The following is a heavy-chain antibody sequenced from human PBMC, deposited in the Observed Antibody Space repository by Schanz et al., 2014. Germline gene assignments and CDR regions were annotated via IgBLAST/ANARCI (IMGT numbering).Heavy chain of an antibody. CDR2: FDAHDGRA. V-gene: IGHV3-23*01. J-gene: IGHJ6*03. CDR3: AKGPYYYYYMDV. Sequence: EVQLLESGGGLVQPGGSLRLSCEASGFMFSSYGMSWVRQAPGKGLEWVSGFDAHDGRAYYADSVKGRFTISGDSSKYTVYLQMNSLRADDTAVYYCAKGPYYYYYMDVWGNGTTVTVSS. CDR1: GFMFSSYG.